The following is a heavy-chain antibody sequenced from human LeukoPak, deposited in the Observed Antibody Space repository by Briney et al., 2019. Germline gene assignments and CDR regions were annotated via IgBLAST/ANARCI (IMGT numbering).Heavy chain of an antibody. D-gene: IGHD3-3*01. CDR3: ARGGPLYDFWSGYYFDY. CDR1: GGSISYYY. V-gene: IGHV4-39*01. Sequence: SETLSLTCTVSGGSISYYYWGWLRQPPGKGLEWVGSIYYSGSTYYNPSLKSRVTISVDTSKNQFSLKLSSVTAADTAVYYCARGGPLYDFWSGYYFDYWGQGTLVTVSS. CDR2: IYYSGST. J-gene: IGHJ4*02.